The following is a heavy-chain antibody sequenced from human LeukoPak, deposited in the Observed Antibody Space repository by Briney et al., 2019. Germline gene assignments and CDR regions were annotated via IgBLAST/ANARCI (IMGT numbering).Heavy chain of an antibody. V-gene: IGHV1-2*02. CDR2: INPNSGGT. D-gene: IGHD4-17*01. J-gene: IGHJ4*02. CDR1: GYTFTGYY. CDR3: RTDRYGDYGDYIDY. Sequence: ASVKVSCKASGYTFTGYYMHWARQAPGQGLEWMGWINPNSGGTNYAQKFQGRVTMTRDTSISTAYMELSRLRSDDTAVYYCRTDRYGDYGDYIDYWGQGTLVTVSS.